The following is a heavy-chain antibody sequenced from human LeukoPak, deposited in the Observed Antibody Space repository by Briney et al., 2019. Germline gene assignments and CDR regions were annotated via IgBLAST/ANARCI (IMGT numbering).Heavy chain of an antibody. D-gene: IGHD6-19*01. CDR2: ISPYNGKT. CDR1: GYTFTDYA. V-gene: IGHV1-18*01. J-gene: IGHJ4*02. Sequence: GASVKVSCKAPGYTFTDYAISWVRQAPGQGLEWMGWISPYNGKTYYAQSFQARVSMTTDTARSTAYMDLRSLRSDDAALYFCARSLYSSGWHDFWGQGTLVTVSS. CDR3: ARSLYSSGWHDF.